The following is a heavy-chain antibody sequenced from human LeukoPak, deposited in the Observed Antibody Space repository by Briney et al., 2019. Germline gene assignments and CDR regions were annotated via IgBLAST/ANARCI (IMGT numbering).Heavy chain of an antibody. Sequence: GGSLSPTCAVSGVSVSSKYMSWVRQPAGKGLEWVSVIYSGGTTFYADSVKGRFTISRDNSKNTLYLQMNSLRPDDTAVYYCTKRKCWYEVGYFDYWGPGILVTVSS. CDR2: IYSGGTT. CDR1: GVSVSSKY. J-gene: IGHJ4*02. CDR3: TKRKCWYEVGYFDY. V-gene: IGHV3-53*01. D-gene: IGHD6-13*01.